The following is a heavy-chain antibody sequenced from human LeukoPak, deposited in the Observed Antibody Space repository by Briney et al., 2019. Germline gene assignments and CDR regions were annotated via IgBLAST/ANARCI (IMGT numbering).Heavy chain of an antibody. Sequence: SETLSLTCTVSGGSISSYYWSWIRRPAGKGLEWIGRIYTSGSTNYNPSLKSRVTMSVDTSKNQFSLNLTSVTAADTAIYYCARGWKTYDFLSSSPRGYFDHWSQGTLVTVSS. V-gene: IGHV4-4*07. CDR3: ARGWKTYDFLSSSPRGYFDH. CDR1: GGSISSYY. D-gene: IGHD3-3*01. J-gene: IGHJ4*02. CDR2: IYTSGST.